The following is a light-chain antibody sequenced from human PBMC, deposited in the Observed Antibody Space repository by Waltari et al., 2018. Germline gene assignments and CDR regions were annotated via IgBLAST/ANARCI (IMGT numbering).Light chain of an antibody. Sequence: QSALTQPRSVSASPGQSVTISCTATTSDVGSYTYVSWYQHHPGKAPKLMIYDVTKRPSGVPDRFSGSKSGNTASLTISGLQAEDEADYYCCSYAGSVVFGGGTKVTDL. CDR3: CSYAGSVV. V-gene: IGLV2-11*01. CDR1: TSDVGSYTY. CDR2: DVT. J-gene: IGLJ3*02.